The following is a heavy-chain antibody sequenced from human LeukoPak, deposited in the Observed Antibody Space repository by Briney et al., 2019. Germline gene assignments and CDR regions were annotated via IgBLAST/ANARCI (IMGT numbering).Heavy chain of an antibody. CDR1: GSIFTSYW. Sequence: GASLQISCKCSGSIFTSYWIGWVRQLPGEGLEWMGIIYPGDSDTRYSASFQGQVTISADKSISTAYLQWSSLKASDTAMYYCARHEGQLVVDYWGQGTLVTVSS. CDR3: ARHEGQLVVDY. D-gene: IGHD6-6*01. J-gene: IGHJ4*02. CDR2: IYPGDSDT. V-gene: IGHV5-51*01.